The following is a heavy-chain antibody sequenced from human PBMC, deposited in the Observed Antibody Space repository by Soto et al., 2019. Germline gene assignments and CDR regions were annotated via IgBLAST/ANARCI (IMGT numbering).Heavy chain of an antibody. CDR1: GFSFNTYN. CDR3: VREYGIAGATSAFDY. J-gene: IGHJ4*02. V-gene: IGHV3-21*06. Sequence: EVQLVESGGGLVKPGGSLRVSCEASGFSFNTYNMNWVRQAPEKGLEWVSSINGRGNYIYYADSVKGRFTISRDNAKNSLYLQMNSLRVEDTAVYYCVREYGIAGATSAFDYWGQGTPVTVSS. D-gene: IGHD1-26*01. CDR2: INGRGNYI.